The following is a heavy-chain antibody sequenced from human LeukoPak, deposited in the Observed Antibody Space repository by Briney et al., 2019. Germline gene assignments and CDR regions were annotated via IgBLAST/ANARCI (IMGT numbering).Heavy chain of an antibody. Sequence: GGSLRLSCAASGFTFSSYGMHWVRQAPGKGLEWVAFIRYDGSNKYYADSVKGRFTISRDNSKNTLYLQMNSLRAEDTAVYYCVKEGYCSSTSCYPSPFDPWGQGTLVTVSS. J-gene: IGHJ5*02. CDR1: GFTFSSYG. D-gene: IGHD2-2*01. CDR3: VKEGYCSSTSCYPSPFDP. V-gene: IGHV3-30*02. CDR2: IRYDGSNK.